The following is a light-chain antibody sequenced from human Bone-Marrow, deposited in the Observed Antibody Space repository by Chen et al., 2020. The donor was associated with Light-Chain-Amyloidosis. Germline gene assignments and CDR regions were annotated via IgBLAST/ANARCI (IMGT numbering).Light chain of an antibody. V-gene: IGLV3-25*03. J-gene: IGLJ2*01. CDR1: DLPTKY. Sequence: SYELTQSPPVSVSPGQTARITCSGDDLPTKYAYWYQQKPGQAPVLVIHRDTERPSGTSERFSGSSSGTTATLTISGVQAEDEADYHCQSADSSGTYEVIFGGGTKLTVL. CDR2: RDT. CDR3: QSADSSGTYEVI.